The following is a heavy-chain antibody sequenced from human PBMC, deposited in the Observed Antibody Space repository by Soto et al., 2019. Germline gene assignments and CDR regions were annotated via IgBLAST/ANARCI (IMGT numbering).Heavy chain of an antibody. Sequence: QVQLVESGGGVVQPGRSLRLSCAASGFTFSSYGMHWVRQAPGKGLEWVAVISYDGSNKYYADSVKGRFTISRDNSKNTLYRKMKGRRAGDRGVYYGAKDTLGELRGVSASAPGDQGPLVPFAS. D-gene: IGHD3-16*01. CDR2: ISYDGSNK. CDR1: GFTFSSYG. V-gene: IGHV3-30*18. J-gene: IGHJ5*02. CDR3: AKDTLGELRGVSASAP.